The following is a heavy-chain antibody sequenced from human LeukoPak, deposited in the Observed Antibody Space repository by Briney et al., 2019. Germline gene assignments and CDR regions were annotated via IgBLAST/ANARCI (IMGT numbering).Heavy chain of an antibody. V-gene: IGHV4-61*05. CDR3: ATSITMVRGVIITFYL. CDR2: IYYSGST. J-gene: IGHJ5*02. D-gene: IGHD3-10*01. Sequence: SETLSLTCTVSGGSISSSSYYWGWIRQPPGKGLEWIGYIYYSGSTNYNPSLKSRVTISVDTSKNQFSLKLSSVTAADTAVYYCATSITMVRGVIITFYLWGQGTLVTVSS. CDR1: GGSISSSSYY.